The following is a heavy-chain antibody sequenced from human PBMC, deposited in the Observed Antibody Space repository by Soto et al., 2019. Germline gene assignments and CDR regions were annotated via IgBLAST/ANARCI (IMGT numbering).Heavy chain of an antibody. J-gene: IGHJ6*02. CDR1: GFSLSTSGMC. CDR3: ARVTGTRYYYGMDV. Sequence: SCPTLVNPTQTLTLTCTFSGFSLSTSGMCVSWIRQPPGKALEWLALIDWDDDKYYSTSLKIRLTISKDTSKNQVVLTMTNMDPVDTATYYCARVTGTRYYYGMDVWGQGTTVTVSS. D-gene: IGHD1-1*01. CDR2: IDWDDDK. V-gene: IGHV2-70*01.